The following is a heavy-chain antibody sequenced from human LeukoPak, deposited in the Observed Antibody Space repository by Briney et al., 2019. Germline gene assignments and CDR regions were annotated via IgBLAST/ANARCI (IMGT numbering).Heavy chain of an antibody. Sequence: GGSLRLSCAASGFTFSSFAIHWVRQAPGKGLEWVAVISYDGSNKYYADSVKGRFTISRDNSKNTLYLQMNSLRAEDTALYYCASAAGPFDNWGQGTLVTVSS. CDR3: ASAAGPFDN. J-gene: IGHJ4*02. D-gene: IGHD6-19*01. CDR1: GFTFSSFA. CDR2: ISYDGSNK. V-gene: IGHV3-30-3*01.